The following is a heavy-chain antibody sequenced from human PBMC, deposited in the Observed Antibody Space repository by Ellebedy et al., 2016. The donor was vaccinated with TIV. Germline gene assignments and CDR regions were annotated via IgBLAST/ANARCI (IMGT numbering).Heavy chain of an antibody. D-gene: IGHD6-19*01. Sequence: SVKVSXKASGGTFSNSALNWVRQAPGQGLEWMGRIIPIVDVPNYAQQFQGRVSITADKPTSTAYMELSSLKAEDTAIYYCARVNQWQGFDLWGQGTLVTVSS. CDR2: IIPIVDVP. J-gene: IGHJ5*02. CDR3: ARVNQWQGFDL. CDR1: GGTFSNSA. V-gene: IGHV1-69*04.